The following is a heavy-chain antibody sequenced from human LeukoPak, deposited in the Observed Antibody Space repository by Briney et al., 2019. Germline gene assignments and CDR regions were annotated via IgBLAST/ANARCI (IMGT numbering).Heavy chain of an antibody. Sequence: ASVKVSCKTSGYTFDSYGVSWVRQAPGQGLEWMGWITAYNGERNFAQRFQGRVTMTTDTSTSTVYMDLRSLRSDGTAVYYCARGGKTTAMDYWGQGTLVTVSA. D-gene: IGHD4-17*01. CDR2: ITAYNGER. J-gene: IGHJ4*02. V-gene: IGHV1-18*01. CDR1: GYTFDSYG. CDR3: ARGGKTTAMDY.